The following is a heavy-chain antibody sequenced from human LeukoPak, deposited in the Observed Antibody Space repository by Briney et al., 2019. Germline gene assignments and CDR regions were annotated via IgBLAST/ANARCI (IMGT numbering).Heavy chain of an antibody. Sequence: SQTLSLTCVISGDSVSSNSAAWNWIRQSPSGGLEWLGRTYYRSKWYRDYAVSVQSRIIMNADTSKNQLSLQLNSVTPEDTAVYYCARAGHGGSLGAWGQGTLVTVSS. CDR2: TYYRSKWYR. CDR1: GDSVSSNSAA. V-gene: IGHV6-1*01. CDR3: ARAGHGGSLGA. J-gene: IGHJ5*02. D-gene: IGHD1-26*01.